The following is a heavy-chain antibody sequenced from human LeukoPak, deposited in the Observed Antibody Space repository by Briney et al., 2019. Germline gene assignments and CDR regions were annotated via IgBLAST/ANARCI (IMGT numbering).Heavy chain of an antibody. V-gene: IGHV1-69*02. CDR2: IIPILGIA. J-gene: IGHJ4*02. CDR3: ARALTQQPGFFDY. D-gene: IGHD6-13*01. Sequence: ASVKVSCKASGGTFSSYTISWVRQAPGQGLEWMGRIIPILGIAKYAQKFQGRVTITADKSTSTAYMELSSLRSEDTAVYYCARALTQQPGFFDYWGQGTLVTVSS. CDR1: GGTFSSYT.